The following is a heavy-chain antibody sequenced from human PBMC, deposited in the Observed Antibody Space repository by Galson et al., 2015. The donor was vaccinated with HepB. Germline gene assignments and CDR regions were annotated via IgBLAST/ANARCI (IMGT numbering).Heavy chain of an antibody. CDR3: AKDFSWVPTYFDY. V-gene: IGHV3-30*18. Sequence: SLRLSCAASGFTFSSYGMHWVRRAPGKGLEWVAVISYDGSNKYYADSVKGRFTISRDNSKNTLYLQMNSLRAEDTAVYYCAKDFSWVPTYFDYWGQGTLVTVSS. J-gene: IGHJ4*02. CDR1: GFTFSSYG. D-gene: IGHD2/OR15-2a*01. CDR2: ISYDGSNK.